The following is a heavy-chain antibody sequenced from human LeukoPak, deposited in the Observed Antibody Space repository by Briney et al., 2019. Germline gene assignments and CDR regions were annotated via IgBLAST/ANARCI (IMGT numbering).Heavy chain of an antibody. D-gene: IGHD1-1*01. CDR1: GFTFDAYA. CDR2: ISWDGVST. V-gene: IGHV3-43D*03. Sequence: GGSLRLSCTASGFTFDAYAMHWVRQAPGKGLKWVSLISWDGVSTFYADSVRGRFTISRDNSKNSVYLQMVSLRAEDTALYYCAKIDSTTGTDCWGQGTLVTVSS. J-gene: IGHJ4*02. CDR3: AKIDSTTGTDC.